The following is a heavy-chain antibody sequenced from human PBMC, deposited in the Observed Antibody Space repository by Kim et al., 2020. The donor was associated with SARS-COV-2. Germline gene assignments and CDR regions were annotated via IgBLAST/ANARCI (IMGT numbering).Heavy chain of an antibody. Sequence: QGRVTITADESTSTAYMELSSLRSEDTAVYYCARGGDHDFWSGYYNWFDPWGQGTLVTVSS. V-gene: IGHV1-69*01. J-gene: IGHJ5*02. D-gene: IGHD3-3*01. CDR3: ARGGDHDFWSGYYNWFDP.